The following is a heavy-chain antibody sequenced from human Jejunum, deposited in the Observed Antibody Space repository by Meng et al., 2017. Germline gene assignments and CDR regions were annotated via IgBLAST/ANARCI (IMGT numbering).Heavy chain of an antibody. CDR3: ARVRTFYASGSYYIDY. D-gene: IGHD3-10*01. V-gene: IGHV3-30*04. J-gene: IGHJ4*02. CDR1: GFTFSNHA. Sequence: GESLKISCGASGFTFSNHAMHWVRQAPGKGLEWVAVISYDGNTISYADSVKGRFTISRDNSKNTLYLKLNSLRFEDTAVYFCARVRTFYASGSYYIDYWGQGTLVTVSS. CDR2: ISYDGNTI.